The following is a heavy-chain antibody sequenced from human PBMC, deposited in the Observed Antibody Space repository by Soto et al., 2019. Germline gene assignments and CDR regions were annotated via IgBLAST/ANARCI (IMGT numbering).Heavy chain of an antibody. D-gene: IGHD2-15*01. CDR1: GYTFTGYY. CDR2: INPNSGGT. V-gene: IGHV1-2*04. Sequence: GASVKVSCKASGYTFTGYYMHWVRQAPGQGLEWMGWINPNSGGTNYAQKFQGWVTMTRDTSISTAYMELSRLRSDDTAVYYCARAMVVAATSYYYYYGMDVWGQGTTVTVSP. J-gene: IGHJ6*01. CDR3: ARAMVVAATSYYYYYGMDV.